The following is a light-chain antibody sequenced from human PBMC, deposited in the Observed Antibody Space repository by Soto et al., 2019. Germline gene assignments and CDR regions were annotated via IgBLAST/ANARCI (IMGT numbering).Light chain of an antibody. J-gene: IGKJ5*01. CDR2: GAS. CDR3: QQYHNWPPIT. V-gene: IGKV3D-15*01. Sequence: EVVLPQSPGTLSLSPGERATLSCRASQSISQSLAWYQQKPGQAPRLLIYGASTRATGIPARFSGGGSGTEFTLTISSLQSEDFGVYYCQQYHNWPPITFGQGTRLEIK. CDR1: QSISQS.